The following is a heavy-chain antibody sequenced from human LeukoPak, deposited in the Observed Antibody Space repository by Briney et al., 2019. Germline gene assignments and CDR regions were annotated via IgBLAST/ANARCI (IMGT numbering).Heavy chain of an antibody. CDR1: GYTFTSYA. J-gene: IGHJ6*02. V-gene: IGHV7-4-1*02. Sequence: GASVRVSCKASGYTFTSYAMNWVRQTPGQGVEWMGWINTNTGNPTYAQGFSGPFFFSFDTSVSTAYLQISSLNAEDTAVYYSARHLRPWEWIQLWSNYYYYGMDVWGQGTTVTVSS. CDR2: INTNTGNP. D-gene: IGHD5-18*01. CDR3: ARHLRPWEWIQLWSNYYYYGMDV.